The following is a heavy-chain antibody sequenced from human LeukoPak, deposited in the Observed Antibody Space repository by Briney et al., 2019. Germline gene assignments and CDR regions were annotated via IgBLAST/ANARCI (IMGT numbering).Heavy chain of an antibody. J-gene: IGHJ1*01. CDR2: ISSSSSTI. CDR3: ARSTVTTLTEYFHH. D-gene: IGHD4-11*01. Sequence: GGSLRLSCAASGFTFSSYSMNWVRQAPGKGLEWVSYISSSSSTIYYADSVKGRFTVSRDSAKNSLYLQMNSLRDEDTAVYYCARSTVTTLTEYFHHWGQGTLVTVSS. V-gene: IGHV3-48*02. CDR1: GFTFSSYS.